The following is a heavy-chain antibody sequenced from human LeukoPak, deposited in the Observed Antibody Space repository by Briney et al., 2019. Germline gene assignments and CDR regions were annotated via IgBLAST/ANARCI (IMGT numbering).Heavy chain of an antibody. CDR2: ISSTSSYT. CDR3: ARGDSGSYSRPFDY. D-gene: IGHD1-26*01. V-gene: IGHV3-21*01. CDR1: GFTFSSYA. Sequence: GGSLRLSCAASGFTFSSYAMSWVRQAPGKGLEWVSSISSTSSYTYYADSVKGRFTISRDNAKNSLYLQMNSLRAEDTAVYYCARGDSGSYSRPFDYWGQGTLVTVSS. J-gene: IGHJ4*02.